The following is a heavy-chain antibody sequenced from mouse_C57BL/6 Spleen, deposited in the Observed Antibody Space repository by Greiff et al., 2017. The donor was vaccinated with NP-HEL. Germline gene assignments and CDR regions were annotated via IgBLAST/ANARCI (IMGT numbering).Heavy chain of an antibody. CDR2: INPSNGGT. Sequence: QVQLQQPGPELVKPGASVKLSCKASGYTFTSYRMHWVKQRTGQGLEWIGNINPSNGGTNYNETFKSKATMTVDTSSSPAYMQLSSLTSEDSAVYYCASWGSNSGDFDYWGQGTTLTVSS. V-gene: IGHV1-53*01. CDR3: ASWGSNSGDFDY. CDR1: GYTFTSYR. D-gene: IGHD2-5*01. J-gene: IGHJ2*01.